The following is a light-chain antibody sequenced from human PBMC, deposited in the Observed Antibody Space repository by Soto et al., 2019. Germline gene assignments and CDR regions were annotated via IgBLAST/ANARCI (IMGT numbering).Light chain of an antibody. V-gene: IGKV3-11*01. CDR2: DAS. Sequence: EIVLTQSPATLSLSPGEIATLSCRASQSVSSYLAWYQQKPGQAPRLLIYDASNRATGIPARFSGSGSGTDFTLTISSLEAEDFAVYYCQQRSIWLTFGGGTKVEIK. J-gene: IGKJ4*01. CDR3: QQRSIWLT. CDR1: QSVSSY.